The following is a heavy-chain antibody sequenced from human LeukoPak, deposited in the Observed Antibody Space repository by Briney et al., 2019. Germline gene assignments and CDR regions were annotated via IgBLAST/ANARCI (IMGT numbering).Heavy chain of an antibody. CDR3: ARVVSAYSSSQGYYFDY. D-gene: IGHD6-13*01. CDR2: IYHSGST. V-gene: IGHV4-38-2*02. Sequence: PSQTLSLTCTVSGGSISSGYYWGWIRQPPGKGLEWIGSIYHSGSTYYNPSLKSRVTISVDTSKNQFSLKLSSVTAADTAVYYCARVVSAYSSSQGYYFDYWGQGTLVTVSS. CDR1: GGSISSGYY. J-gene: IGHJ4*02.